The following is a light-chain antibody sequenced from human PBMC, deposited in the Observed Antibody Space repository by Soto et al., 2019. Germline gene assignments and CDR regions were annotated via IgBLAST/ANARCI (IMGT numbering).Light chain of an antibody. CDR3: QQYGSSRWT. Sequence: EIVLTQSPGTLSLSPGERATLSCRASQSVSSSYLAWYQQKPGQAPRLLIYGASSRAAGIPDRFSGSGSGTDFTRTISRLEPEDVAVYYCQQYGSSRWTFGQGTKVEIK. V-gene: IGKV3-20*01. CDR1: QSVSSSY. CDR2: GAS. J-gene: IGKJ1*01.